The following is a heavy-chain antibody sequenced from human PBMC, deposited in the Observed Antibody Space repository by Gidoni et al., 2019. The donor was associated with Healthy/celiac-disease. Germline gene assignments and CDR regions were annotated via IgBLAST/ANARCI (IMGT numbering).Heavy chain of an antibody. V-gene: IGHV4-31*03. CDR3: ARDSPGGSGWFDP. J-gene: IGHJ5*02. CDR2: IYYSGST. CDR1: GGSISSGGYY. Sequence: QVQLQESGPGLVKPSQTLSLTCTVSGGSISSGGYYWSWIRQHPGKGLEWIGYIYYSGSTYYNPSLKSRVTISVDTSKNQFSLKLSSVTAADTAVYCCARDSPGGSGWFDPWGQGTLVTVSS. D-gene: IGHD1-1*01.